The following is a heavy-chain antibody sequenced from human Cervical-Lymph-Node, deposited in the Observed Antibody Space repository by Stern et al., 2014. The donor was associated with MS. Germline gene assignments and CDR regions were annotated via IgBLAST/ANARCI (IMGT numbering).Heavy chain of an antibody. Sequence: QLQLQESGPGLVKPSGTLSLTCAVSVGSVSSTNWWSWVRQSPGKGLEWIGNIYHSGPSTYRPSLRSRVAISLDNSKNHLSLHLTSVTAADTAVYYCARERQQYCNSEGCSYWYFDLWGRGTLVTVSS. J-gene: IGHJ2*01. CDR3: ARERQQYCNSEGCSYWYFDL. D-gene: IGHD2/OR15-2a*01. CDR2: IYHSGPS. V-gene: IGHV4-4*02. CDR1: VGSVSSTNW.